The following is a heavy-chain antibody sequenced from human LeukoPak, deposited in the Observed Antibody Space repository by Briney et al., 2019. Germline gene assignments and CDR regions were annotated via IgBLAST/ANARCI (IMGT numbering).Heavy chain of an antibody. D-gene: IGHD2-8*01. V-gene: IGHV3-48*01. CDR1: GFTFSSYS. CDR3: ARDRGNTVLNSRREYYYMDV. Sequence: GGSLRLSCAASGFTFSSYSMNWVRQAPGKGLEWVSYISSSSSIIYYADSAKGRFTISRDNAKNSLYLQMNSLRAEDTAVYYCARDRGNTVLNSRREYYYMDVWGKGTTVTVSS. CDR2: ISSSSSII. J-gene: IGHJ6*03.